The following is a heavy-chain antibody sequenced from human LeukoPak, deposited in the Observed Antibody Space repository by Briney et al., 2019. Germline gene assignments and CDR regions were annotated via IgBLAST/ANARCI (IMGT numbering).Heavy chain of an antibody. CDR1: GFTFSSYE. J-gene: IGHJ4*02. D-gene: IGHD1-7*01. CDR3: AKTIIFGTTRYYDY. CDR2: ISSTSGSTI. Sequence: GGSLRLSCAASGFTFSSYEMNWVRQAPGKGLEWVSYISSTSGSTIYYADSVKGRFTISRDNSKNTLYLQMNSLRAEDTAVYYCAKTIIFGTTRYYDYWGQGTLVTVSS. V-gene: IGHV3-48*03.